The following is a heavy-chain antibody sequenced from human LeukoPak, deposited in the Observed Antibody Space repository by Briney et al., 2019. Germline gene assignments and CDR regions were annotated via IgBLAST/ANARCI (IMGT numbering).Heavy chain of an antibody. Sequence: SETLSLTCAVYDGSFSGYYWSWIRQPPGKGLEWIGEINHSGSTNYNPSLKSRVTISVDTSKNQFSLKLSSVTAADTAVYYCARGSTPPYYYYGMDVWGKGTTVTVS. V-gene: IGHV4-34*01. CDR2: INHSGST. J-gene: IGHJ6*04. CDR3: ARGSTPPYYYYGMDV. CDR1: DGSFSGYY.